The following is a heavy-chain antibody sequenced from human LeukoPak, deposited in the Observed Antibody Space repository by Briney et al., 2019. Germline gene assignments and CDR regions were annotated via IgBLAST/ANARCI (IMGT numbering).Heavy chain of an antibody. J-gene: IGHJ4*02. D-gene: IGHD3-22*01. CDR3: ARAYYYDSRGVFDY. CDR2: INAGNGNT. CDR1: GYTLTSYA. Sequence: GASVKVSCKASGYTLTSYAMHWVRQAPGQRLEWMGWINAGNGNTKYSQKFQGRVTITRDTSASTAYMELSSLRSDDTAVYYCARAYYYDSRGVFDYWGQGTLVTVSS. V-gene: IGHV1-3*01.